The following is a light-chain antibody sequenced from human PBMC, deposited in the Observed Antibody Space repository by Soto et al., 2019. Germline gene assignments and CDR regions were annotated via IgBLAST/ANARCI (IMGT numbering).Light chain of an antibody. CDR1: SNDVGGYNY. CDR3: SSFTSTSTFV. V-gene: IGLV2-14*01. J-gene: IGLJ1*01. Sequence: QSVLTQPASVSGSPGQSITISCTGTSNDVGGYNYVSWFQQHPGKAPKLLIFEVSNRPSGVSHRFSGSKSGNTASLTISGLQAEDEADYYCSSFTSTSTFVFGSGTKATV. CDR2: EVS.